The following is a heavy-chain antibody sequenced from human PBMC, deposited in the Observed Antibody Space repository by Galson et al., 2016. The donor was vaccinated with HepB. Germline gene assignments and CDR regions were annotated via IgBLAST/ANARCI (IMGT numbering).Heavy chain of an antibody. D-gene: IGHD5-18*01. J-gene: IGHJ6*02. Sequence: TLSLTCTVSGGSISSNIYYWGWIRQPPGKGLEWIGSVYYSASTYYNPSLKSRVTISVDTSKNQFSLKLNSVTAADTAVYYCACADTGRDGYSYGMDVWGQGTTTTVSS. CDR3: ACADTGRDGYSYGMDV. CDR2: VYYSAST. CDR1: GGSISSNIYY. V-gene: IGHV4-39*01.